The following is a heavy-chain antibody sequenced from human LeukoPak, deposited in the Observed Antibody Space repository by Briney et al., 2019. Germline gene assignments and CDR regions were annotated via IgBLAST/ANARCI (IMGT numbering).Heavy chain of an antibody. D-gene: IGHD3-22*01. CDR2: IYHSGST. Sequence: PSETLSLTCTVSGGSISSGGYYWSWIRQPPGKGLEWIGYIYHSGSTYYNPSLQSRVTISLNTSKNQFSLKLSSVTAADTAVYYCARDRGYSNDKNRGHSYDSTDYYYDAFDFWGQGTMVTVSS. CDR3: ARDRGYSNDKNRGHSYDSTDYYYDAFDF. V-gene: IGHV4-30-2*01. J-gene: IGHJ3*01. CDR1: GGSISSGGYY.